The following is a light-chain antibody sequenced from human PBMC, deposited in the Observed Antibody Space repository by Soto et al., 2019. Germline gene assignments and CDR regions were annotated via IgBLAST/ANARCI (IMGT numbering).Light chain of an antibody. Sequence: QSVLTQPPSASGSPGQSVTISCTGTSSDVGGYNYVSWYQQHPGRAPNLMIYEVSKRPSGVPDRFSGSKSGNTASLTVYGLQAEDEADYYCSSYAGSNNLFGGGTKLTVL. CDR1: SSDVGGYNY. V-gene: IGLV2-8*01. CDR3: SSYAGSNNL. CDR2: EVS. J-gene: IGLJ2*01.